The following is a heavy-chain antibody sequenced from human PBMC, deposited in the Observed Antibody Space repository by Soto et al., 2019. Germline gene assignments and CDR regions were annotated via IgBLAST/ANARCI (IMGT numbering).Heavy chain of an antibody. CDR3: ASSYSGWYYFDY. D-gene: IGHD6-19*01. CDR2: IYYSGST. V-gene: IGHV4-39*01. J-gene: IGHJ4*02. CDR1: GGSISSSSYY. Sequence: TLSLTCTVSGGSISSSSYYWGWIRQPPGKGLEWIGSIYYSGSTYYNPSLKSRVTISVDTSKNQFSLKLSSVTAADTAVYYCASSYSGWYYFDYWGQGTLVTVSS.